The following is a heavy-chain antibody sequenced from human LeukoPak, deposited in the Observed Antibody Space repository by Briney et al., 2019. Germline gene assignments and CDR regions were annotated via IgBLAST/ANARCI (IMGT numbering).Heavy chain of an antibody. CDR2: IYPGDSDT. J-gene: IGHJ3*02. V-gene: IGHV5-51*01. D-gene: IGHD3-16*02. CDR1: GYSFTSYW. CDR3: ARNGDYVWGSYRYDAFDI. Sequence: GESLKISCKGSGYSFTSYWIGWVRQMPGKGLEWMGIIYPGDSDTRYSPSFQGQVTISADKSIGTAYLQWSSLKASDTAMYYCARNGDYVWGSYRYDAFDIWGQGTMVTVSS.